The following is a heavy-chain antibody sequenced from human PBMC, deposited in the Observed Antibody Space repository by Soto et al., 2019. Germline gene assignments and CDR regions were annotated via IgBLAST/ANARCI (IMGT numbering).Heavy chain of an antibody. Sequence: GSGPTLVNPTQTLTLTCTFSGFSLSSGVGVGWIRQSPGKALEWLAVIYWDDDKRYSPSLQSRVTISKDTSKNQVVLTMSNIDPVDTATFYCAHRVEGYVSGWSQVCFDYWGQGALVTVSS. CDR2: IYWDDDK. CDR1: GFSLSSGVG. V-gene: IGHV2-5*02. CDR3: AHRVEGYVSGWSQVCFDY. J-gene: IGHJ4*02. D-gene: IGHD6-19*01.